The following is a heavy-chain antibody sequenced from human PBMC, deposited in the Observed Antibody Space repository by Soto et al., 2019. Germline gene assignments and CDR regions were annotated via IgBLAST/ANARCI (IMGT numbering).Heavy chain of an antibody. CDR1: EGTLSSYA. D-gene: IGHD3-3*01. V-gene: IGHV1-69*13. J-gene: IGHJ6*02. CDR3: ARDERITIFGVVINNYGMDV. Sequence: GASVKVSCKASEGTLSSYAISWVRQAPGQGLEWMGGIIPIFGTANYAQKFQGRVTITADESTSTAYMELSSLRSEDTAVYYCARDERITIFGVVINNYGMDVWGQGTTVTVSS. CDR2: IIPIFGTA.